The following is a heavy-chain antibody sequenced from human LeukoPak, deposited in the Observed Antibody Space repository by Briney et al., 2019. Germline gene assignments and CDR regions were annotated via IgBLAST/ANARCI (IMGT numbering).Heavy chain of an antibody. CDR1: GFTFSSYA. J-gene: IGHJ4*02. V-gene: IGHV3-23*01. CDR2: ISGSGGST. D-gene: IGHD3-22*01. Sequence: GGSLRLSCAASGFTFSSYAMSWVRQAPGKGLEWVSAISGSGGSTYYADSVKGRFTISRDNSKNTLYLQMNSLRAEDTAVYYCAKLGPRSRHYDSSPYYFDYWGQGTLVTVSS. CDR3: AKLGPRSRHYDSSPYYFDY.